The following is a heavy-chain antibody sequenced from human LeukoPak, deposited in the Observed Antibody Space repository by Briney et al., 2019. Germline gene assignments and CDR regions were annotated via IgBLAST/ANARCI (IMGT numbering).Heavy chain of an antibody. CDR2: ISSSGSAI. D-gene: IGHD2-8*01. CDR3: ARDVREAYYYYMDV. J-gene: IGHJ6*03. Sequence: PGGSLRLSCAASGFTFSDYYMSWIRQAPGKGLEWVSYISSSGSAIYYADSVKGRFTISRDNAKNSLYLQMNSLRAEDTAVYYCARDVREAYYYYMDVWGKGTTVTVSS. CDR1: GFTFSDYY. V-gene: IGHV3-11*04.